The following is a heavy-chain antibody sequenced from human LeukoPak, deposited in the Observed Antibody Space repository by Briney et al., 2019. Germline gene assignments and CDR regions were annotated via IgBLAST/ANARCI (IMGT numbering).Heavy chain of an antibody. CDR2: IWYDGSNK. D-gene: IGHD3-22*01. CDR3: AKDQARGYPHYYFDY. V-gene: IGHV3-33*06. CDR1: GFTFSSYG. J-gene: IGHJ4*02. Sequence: GGSLRLSCAASGFTFSSYGMHWVRQAPGKGLEWVAVIWYDGSNKYYADSVKGRFTISRDNSKNTLYLQMNSLRAEDTAAYYCAKDQARGYPHYYFDYWGQGTLVTVSS.